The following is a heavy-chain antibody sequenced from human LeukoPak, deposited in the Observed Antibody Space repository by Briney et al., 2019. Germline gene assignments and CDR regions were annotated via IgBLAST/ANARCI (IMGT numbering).Heavy chain of an antibody. D-gene: IGHD2-2*01. V-gene: IGHV3-74*01. J-gene: IGHJ4*02. CDR2: INSDGSST. CDR1: GFIFSSYW. CDR3: ARGFVYCSSTSCYTYYFAY. Sequence: GGSLRLSCAASGFIFSSYWMHWVRQAPGKGLVWVSRINSDGSSTSYADSAKGRFTISRDNAKNTLYLQMNSLRAEDTAVYYCARGFVYCSSTSCYTYYFAYWGQGTLVTVSS.